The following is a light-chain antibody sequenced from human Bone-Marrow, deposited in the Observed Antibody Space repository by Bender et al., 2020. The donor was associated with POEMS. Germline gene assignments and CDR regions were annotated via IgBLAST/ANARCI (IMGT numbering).Light chain of an antibody. CDR3: STWDDRLNAWL. CDR2: DVS. V-gene: IGLV2-14*03. Sequence: QSALTQPASVSGSPGQSITISCTGTRSDVGSYDFVSWYQHHPGKAPKLVISDVSNRPSGVSNRFSGSKSGSSASLAISGLQSEDAADYYCSTWDDRLNAWLFGGGTKLTVL. CDR1: RSDVGSYDF. J-gene: IGLJ3*02.